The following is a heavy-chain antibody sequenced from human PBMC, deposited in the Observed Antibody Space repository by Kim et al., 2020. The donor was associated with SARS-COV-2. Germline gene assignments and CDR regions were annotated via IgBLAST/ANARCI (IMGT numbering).Heavy chain of an antibody. Sequence: GGSLRLSCAASGFTFSSYGMHWVRQAPGKGLEWVAVIWYDGSNKYYADSVKGRFTISRDNSKNTLYLQMNSLRAEDTAVYYCARYYYDSSGYYYAYYYYGMDVWGQGTTVTVSS. J-gene: IGHJ6*02. CDR1: GFTFSSYG. V-gene: IGHV3-33*01. CDR3: ARYYYDSSGYYYAYYYYGMDV. D-gene: IGHD3-22*01. CDR2: IWYDGSNK.